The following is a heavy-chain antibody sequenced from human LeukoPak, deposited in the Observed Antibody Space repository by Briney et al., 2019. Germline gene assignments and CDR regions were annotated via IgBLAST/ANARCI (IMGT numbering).Heavy chain of an antibody. V-gene: IGHV1-24*01. D-gene: IGHD6-19*01. J-gene: IGHJ4*02. CDR3: ATGRIAVVSYYFDY. CDR2: FDPEDGET. CDR1: GYTLTELS. Sequence: ASVKVSCKVSGYTLTELSMHWVRQAPGNGLEWMGGFDPEDGETIYAQKFQGRVTMTEDTPTDTAYMELSSLRSEDTAVYYCATGRIAVVSYYFDYWGQGTLVTVSS.